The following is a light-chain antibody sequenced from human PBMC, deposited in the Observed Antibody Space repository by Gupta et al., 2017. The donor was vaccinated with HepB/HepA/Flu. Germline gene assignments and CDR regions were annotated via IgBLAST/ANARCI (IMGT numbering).Light chain of an antibody. CDR2: LGS. Sequence: DTVMTESLLPLPVTPGEPASNSCRSSQSLLHSNGYNYLDWYLQKPGQSPQLLIYLGSNRASGVPDRFSGSGSGTDFTLKISRVEAEDVGVYYCMQALQTRITFGQGTRLEIK. J-gene: IGKJ5*01. CDR1: QSLLHSNGYNY. CDR3: MQALQTRIT. V-gene: IGKV2-28*01.